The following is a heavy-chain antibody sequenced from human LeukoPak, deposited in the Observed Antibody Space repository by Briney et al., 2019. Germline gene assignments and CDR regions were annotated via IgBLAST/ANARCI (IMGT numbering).Heavy chain of an antibody. Sequence: PSETLSLTCTVSGYSITSGYDWGWIRQPPGKGLEWIGNIYHSGSTYYNPSLKSRVTISVDTSKNQFSLRLNSVTAADTAVYYCAREWAYWGQGTLVTVSS. V-gene: IGHV4-38-2*02. CDR2: IYHSGST. J-gene: IGHJ4*02. CDR1: GYSITSGYD. CDR3: AREWAY.